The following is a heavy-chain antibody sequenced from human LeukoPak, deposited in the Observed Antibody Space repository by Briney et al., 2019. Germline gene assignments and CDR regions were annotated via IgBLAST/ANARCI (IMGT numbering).Heavy chain of an antibody. CDR3: ATLSGYSPFDY. Sequence: GGSLRLSCAASGFTVSSNYMSWVRQAPGKGLEWVSVIYSGGSTYYADSVKGRFTISRHNSKNTLYLQMNSLRAEDTAVYYCATLSGYSPFDYRGQGTLVTVSP. V-gene: IGHV3-53*04. CDR2: IYSGGST. CDR1: GFTVSSNY. J-gene: IGHJ4*02. D-gene: IGHD3-22*01.